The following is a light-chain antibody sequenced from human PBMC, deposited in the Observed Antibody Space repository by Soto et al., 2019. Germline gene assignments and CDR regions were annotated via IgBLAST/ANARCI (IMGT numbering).Light chain of an antibody. CDR2: LNSDGSH. CDR1: SRHTSYA. CDR3: QTWGTGIHVV. Sequence: QPVLTQSPSASASLGASVQLTCTLSSRHTSYAIAWHQQQPEKGPRFLMNLNSDGSHNKGDGIPDHFSGSSSGAERYLTISSLQSEDEADYYCQTWGTGIHVVFGGGTKVTVL. J-gene: IGLJ2*01. V-gene: IGLV4-69*01.